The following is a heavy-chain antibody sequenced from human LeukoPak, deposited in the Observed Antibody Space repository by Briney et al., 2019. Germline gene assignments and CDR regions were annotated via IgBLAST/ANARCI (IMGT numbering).Heavy chain of an antibody. CDR1: GGSISSSICY. CDR3: ARGEWDLLSDY. CDR2: VYYTGSA. Sequence: PSETLSLTCTVSGGSISSSICYWGWIRQPPGKGLELIGHVYYTGSAYFNPSLKSRVTMSVDTSKNQFSLNLSSVTAADTAVYYCARGEWDLLSDYWGQGTLVTVSS. V-gene: IGHV4-39*01. D-gene: IGHD1-26*01. J-gene: IGHJ4*02.